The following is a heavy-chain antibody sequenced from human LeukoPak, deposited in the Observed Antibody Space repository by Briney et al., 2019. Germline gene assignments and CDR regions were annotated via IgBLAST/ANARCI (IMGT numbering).Heavy chain of an antibody. CDR2: ISGSGGST. Sequence: GGSLRLSCAASGFTFGSYAMSWVRQAPGKGLEWVSAISGSGGSTYYADSVKGRFTISRDNSKNTLYLQMNSLRAEDTAVYYCAKTYYDISTGYYSYYFDYWGQGTLVTVSS. CDR3: AKTYYDISTGYYSYYFDY. CDR1: GFTFGSYA. V-gene: IGHV3-23*01. J-gene: IGHJ4*02. D-gene: IGHD3-9*01.